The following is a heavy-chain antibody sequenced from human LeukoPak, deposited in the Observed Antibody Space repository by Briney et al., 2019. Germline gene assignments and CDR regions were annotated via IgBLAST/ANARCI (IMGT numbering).Heavy chain of an antibody. CDR3: VKDDGWVQYAN. Sequence: GGSLRPSCVASGFTFSQHGMNWVRQAPGKGLEWVSGIRADAVTTYYADSVKGRFIISRDNSKKTVYLQMNNLNVEDAAMYYCVKDDGWVQYANWGQGTLVTVSS. D-gene: IGHD5-24*01. CDR1: GFTFSQHG. V-gene: IGHV3-23*01. CDR2: IRADAVTT. J-gene: IGHJ4*02.